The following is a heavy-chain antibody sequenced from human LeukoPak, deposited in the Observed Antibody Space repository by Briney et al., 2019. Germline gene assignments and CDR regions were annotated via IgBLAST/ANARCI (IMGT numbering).Heavy chain of an antibody. Sequence: GGSLRFSCAASGFTLSSYSMNWVRQAPGKGLEWVSSISSSRNYIYYADSVKGRFTISRDNAKISLFLQMNSLRAEDTVMYYCARDGRHSSSWPKQKYSYYMDVWGKGTTVTVSS. CDR1: GFTLSSYS. CDR2: ISSSRNYI. J-gene: IGHJ6*03. D-gene: IGHD6-13*01. CDR3: ARDGRHSSSWPKQKYSYYMDV. V-gene: IGHV3-21*01.